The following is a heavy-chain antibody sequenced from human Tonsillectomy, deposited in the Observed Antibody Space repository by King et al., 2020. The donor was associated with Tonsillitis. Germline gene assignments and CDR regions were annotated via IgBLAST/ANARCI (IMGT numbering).Heavy chain of an antibody. CDR2: IYSGGST. CDR3: AGTTPNKRHYYYYMDV. CDR1: AFTVSDNY. V-gene: IGHV3-66*01. Sequence: QLVQSGGGLVQPGGSLRLSCAASAFTVSDNYMNWVRQAPGKGLEWVSVIYSGGSTYYADSVKGRFTFSRDNSKNTLYLQMNNVRAEDTAVYYCAGTTPNKRHYYYYMDVWGKGTTVTVSS. J-gene: IGHJ6*03. D-gene: IGHD4-17*01.